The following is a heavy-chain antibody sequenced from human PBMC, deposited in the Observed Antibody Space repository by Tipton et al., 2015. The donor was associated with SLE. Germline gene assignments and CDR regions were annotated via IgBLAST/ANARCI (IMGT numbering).Heavy chain of an antibody. D-gene: IGHD3-16*01. J-gene: IGHJ4*02. CDR2: IYYNGST. Sequence: SCTVSGGSISPHYWSWIRQPPGKGLEWIGYIYYNGSTKYSPSLKSRVTISVDASRIQFSLSLTSVTAADTAVYYCARAIGANYFHFWGQGILVTVSS. V-gene: IGHV4-59*11. CDR3: ARAIGANYFHF. CDR1: GGSISPHY.